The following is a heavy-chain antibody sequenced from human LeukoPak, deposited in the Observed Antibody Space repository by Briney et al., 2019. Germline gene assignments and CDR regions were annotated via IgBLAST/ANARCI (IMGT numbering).Heavy chain of an antibody. CDR1: GFTFSSYA. Sequence: PGGSLRLSCAASGFTFSSYAMSWVRQAPGKGLEWVSAISGSGGSTYYADSVKGRFTISRDNSKNTLYLQMNSLRAEDTAVYYCAKDGGVVVPAAIRRLNWFDPWGQGTLVTVFS. CDR3: AKDGGVVVPAAIRRLNWFDP. V-gene: IGHV3-23*01. J-gene: IGHJ5*02. CDR2: ISGSGGST. D-gene: IGHD2-2*02.